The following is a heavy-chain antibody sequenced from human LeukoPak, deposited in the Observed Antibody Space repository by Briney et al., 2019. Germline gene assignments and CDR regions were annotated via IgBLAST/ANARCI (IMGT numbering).Heavy chain of an antibody. CDR2: INPNSGDT. D-gene: IGHD6-13*01. J-gene: IGHJ4*02. CDR3: ARDRGSSWYDY. V-gene: IGHV1-2*02. Sequence: ASVKVSCKASGYIFTGYYMHWVRQAPGQGLEWMGWINPNSGDTNYAQKLQGRVTMTTDTSTSTAYMELRSLRSDDTAVYYCARDRGSSWYDYWGQGTLVTVSS. CDR1: GYIFTGYY.